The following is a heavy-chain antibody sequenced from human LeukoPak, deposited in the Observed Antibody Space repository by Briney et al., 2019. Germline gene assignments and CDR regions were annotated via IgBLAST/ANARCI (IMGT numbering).Heavy chain of an antibody. Sequence: SETLSLTCTVSGGSIISYYWSWIRQPAGKGLEWIGRIYTSGTTNYNPSLKSRVTMSVDTSKNQFSLNLSSVTAADTAVYYCARLHSSSWYEFYFDYWGQGTLVTVSS. J-gene: IGHJ4*02. V-gene: IGHV4-4*07. CDR2: IYTSGTT. CDR1: GGSIISYY. D-gene: IGHD6-13*01. CDR3: ARLHSSSWYEFYFDY.